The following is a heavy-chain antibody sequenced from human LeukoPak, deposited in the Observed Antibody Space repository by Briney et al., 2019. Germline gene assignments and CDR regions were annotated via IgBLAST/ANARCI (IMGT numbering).Heavy chain of an antibody. D-gene: IGHD5-18*01. V-gene: IGHV3-23*01. Sequence: GGSLRLSCAASGFTFASYAMSWVRQAPGKGLEWVSVITATGFSTYYADSVKGRFTSSRDNSKNTLFLQMNSLRAENTAVYYCAKSEVETSTVGDYWGQGTLVTVSS. CDR3: AKSEVETSTVGDY. J-gene: IGHJ4*02. CDR2: ITATGFST. CDR1: GFTFASYA.